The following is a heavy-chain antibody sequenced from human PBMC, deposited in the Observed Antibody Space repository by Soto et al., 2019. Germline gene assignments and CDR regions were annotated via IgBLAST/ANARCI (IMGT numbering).Heavy chain of an antibody. CDR2: ISAYNGNT. J-gene: IGHJ6*03. CDR3: ALSGYRYYYYYYMDV. D-gene: IGHD3-3*01. Sequence: QVQLVQSGAEVKKPGASVKVSCKASGSAFNSYAISWVRQAPGQGLEWRGWISAYNGNTNYAQKLQGRVTMTTDTATSTAYMELMSLSSDDTAVSYCALSGYRYYYYYYMDVWGKGTTVTVSS. V-gene: IGHV1-18*01. CDR1: GSAFNSYA.